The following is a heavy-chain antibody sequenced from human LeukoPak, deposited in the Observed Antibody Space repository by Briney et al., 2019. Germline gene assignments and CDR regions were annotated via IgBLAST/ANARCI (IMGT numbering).Heavy chain of an antibody. CDR1: GFTFTSYS. D-gene: IGHD2-2*01. V-gene: IGHV3-23*01. CDR3: GKLTRGYCSSTACPNGLDR. J-gene: IGHJ5*02. CDR2: ISDSGGTT. Sequence: PGGSLRLSCAASGFTFTSYSLSWVRQAPGKGLEWVSAISDSGGTTYYADSVKGRFTISRDNSKNTLYLQMNSLRAGDTAIFYCGKLTRGYCSSTACPNGLDRWGQGTLVTVSS.